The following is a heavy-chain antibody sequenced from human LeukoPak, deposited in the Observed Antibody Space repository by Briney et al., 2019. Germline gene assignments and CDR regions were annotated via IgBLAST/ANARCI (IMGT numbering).Heavy chain of an antibody. J-gene: IGHJ4*02. V-gene: IGHV1-8*03. D-gene: IGHD2-15*01. CDR3: ARVVGDVVVVAATYNFDY. CDR1: GYTFTGHY. CDR2: MNPNSGNT. Sequence: ASVKVSCKASGYTFTGHYMHWVRQATGQGLEWMGWMNPNSGNTGYAQKFQGRVTITRNTSISTAYMELSSLRSDDTAVYYCARVVGDVVVVAATYNFDYWGQGTLVTVSS.